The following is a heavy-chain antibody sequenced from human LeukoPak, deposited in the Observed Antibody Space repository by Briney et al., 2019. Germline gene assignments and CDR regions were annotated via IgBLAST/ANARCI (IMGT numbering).Heavy chain of an antibody. CDR1: GFTFSDYY. D-gene: IGHD6-19*01. Sequence: GGSLRLSCAASGFTFSDYYMSWIRQAPGKGLEWVSYISSSGSTIYYADSVKGRFTISRDNGKKSVYLQMNSLTAEDTAVYYCAGGLDIAVAGPGGYFDYWGQGTLVTVSS. CDR2: ISSSGSTI. J-gene: IGHJ4*02. CDR3: AGGLDIAVAGPGGYFDY. V-gene: IGHV3-11*01.